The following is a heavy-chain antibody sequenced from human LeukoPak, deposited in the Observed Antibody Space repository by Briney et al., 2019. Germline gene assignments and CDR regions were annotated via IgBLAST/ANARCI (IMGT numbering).Heavy chain of an antibody. CDR1: GFTFDDYA. D-gene: IGHD3-10*01. CDR3: AKANLNSYFPSITMVRGDTYYFDY. V-gene: IGHV3-9*01. CDR2: ISWNSGSI. Sequence: GGSLRLSCAASGFTFDDYAMHWVRQAPGKGLEWVSGISWNSGSIGYADSVKGRFTISRDNAKNSLYLQMNSLRAEDTALYYCAKANLNSYFPSITMVRGDTYYFDYWGQGTLVTVSS. J-gene: IGHJ4*02.